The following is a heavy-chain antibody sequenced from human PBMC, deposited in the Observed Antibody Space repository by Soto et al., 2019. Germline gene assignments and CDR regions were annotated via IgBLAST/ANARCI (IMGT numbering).Heavy chain of an antibody. CDR1: GFIFSSYA. CDR2: ISYDGSNK. CDR3: ARVLLPDYNDSSGPMYY. D-gene: IGHD3-22*01. J-gene: IGHJ4*02. Sequence: PGGSLRLFCAASGFIFSSYAMHWVRQGPGKGLEWVAVISYDGSNKYYADSVKGRFTISRDNSKNTLYLQMNSLRAEDTAVYYCARVLLPDYNDSSGPMYYWGQGTLVTVSS. V-gene: IGHV3-30*04.